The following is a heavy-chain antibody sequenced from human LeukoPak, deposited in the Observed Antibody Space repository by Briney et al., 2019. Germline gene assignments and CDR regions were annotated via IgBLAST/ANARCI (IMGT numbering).Heavy chain of an antibody. CDR3: ATGIGSNYGAYFDWFDP. D-gene: IGHD4-11*01. CDR2: FDPEDGET. J-gene: IGHJ5*02. Sequence: ASVKVSCKVSGYTLTELSMQWVRQAPGKGLEWMGGFDPEDGETIYAQKFQGRVTMTEDTSTDTAYMELSSLRSEDTAVYYCATGIGSNYGAYFDWFDPWGQGTLVTVSS. V-gene: IGHV1-24*01. CDR1: GYTLTELS.